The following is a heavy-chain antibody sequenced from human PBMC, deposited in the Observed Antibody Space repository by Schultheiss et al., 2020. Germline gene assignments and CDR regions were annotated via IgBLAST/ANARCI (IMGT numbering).Heavy chain of an antibody. J-gene: IGHJ5*01. CDR2: IKSKTDGGAT. V-gene: IGHV3-15*07. Sequence: GGSLRLSCAASGFTFSNAWMNWVRQAPGKGLEWVGHIKSKTDGGATHYAAPVKGRFTISRDDSKNKLYLQMNSLKTEDTAVYYCTTWLRFDSWGQGTLVTVSS. D-gene: IGHD3-10*01. CDR3: TTWLRFDS. CDR1: GFTFSNAW.